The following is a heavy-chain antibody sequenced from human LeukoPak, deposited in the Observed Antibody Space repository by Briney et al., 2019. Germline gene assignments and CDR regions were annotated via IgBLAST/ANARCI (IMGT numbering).Heavy chain of an antibody. Sequence: GGSLRLSCEASGFTFSSHWMTWDRQAPGKGLEWVANIKQDGSEKYYVDSVKGRFTISRDNAKNSLYLQMNSLGTEDTAVYYCARRGTSSSWAHFDYRGQGTLVTVSS. J-gene: IGHJ4*02. D-gene: IGHD6-13*01. CDR2: IKQDGSEK. CDR3: ARRGTSSSWAHFDY. V-gene: IGHV3-7*05. CDR1: GFTFSSHW.